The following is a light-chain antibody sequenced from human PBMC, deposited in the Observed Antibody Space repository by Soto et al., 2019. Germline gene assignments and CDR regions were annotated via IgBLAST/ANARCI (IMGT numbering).Light chain of an antibody. Sequence: EIVMTQSPATLSVSPGERATLSCRASQSVSSNLAWYQQKPGQAPRLLIYLASTRVSGIPARFSGSGSGTEFTLTISSLQSEDFAVYYCQQYNNWPRTFGQGTRVEIK. CDR3: QQYNNWPRT. V-gene: IGKV3-15*01. CDR1: QSVSSN. J-gene: IGKJ1*01. CDR2: LAS.